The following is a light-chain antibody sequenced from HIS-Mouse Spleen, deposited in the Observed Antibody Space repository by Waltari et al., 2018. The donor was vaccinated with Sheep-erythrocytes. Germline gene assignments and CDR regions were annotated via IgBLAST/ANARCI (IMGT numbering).Light chain of an antibody. V-gene: IGKV3-11*01. Sequence: EIVLTQSPATLSLSPGERATLSCRASQSVSSYLAWYQQKPGQAPRLLIYDASNRATSIPARFSVSGSGTDFTLTISSLEPEDFAVYYCQQRSNWYTFGQGTKLEIK. J-gene: IGKJ2*01. CDR3: QQRSNWYT. CDR2: DAS. CDR1: QSVSSY.